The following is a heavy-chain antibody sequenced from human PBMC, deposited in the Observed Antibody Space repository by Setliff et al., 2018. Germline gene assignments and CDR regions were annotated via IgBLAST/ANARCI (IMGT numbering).Heavy chain of an antibody. CDR2: ISGSGGST. V-gene: IGHV3-23*01. CDR1: GFTFSSYA. J-gene: IGHJ4*02. Sequence: GGSLRLSCAASGFTFSSYAMSWVRQAPGKGLEWVSAISGSGGSTYYADSVEGRFTISRDNSKNTLYLQMNSLRAEDTAVYYCAKVSSRGSSWYDPEYYFDYWGQGTLVTVSS. CDR3: AKVSSRGSSWYDPEYYFDY. D-gene: IGHD6-13*01.